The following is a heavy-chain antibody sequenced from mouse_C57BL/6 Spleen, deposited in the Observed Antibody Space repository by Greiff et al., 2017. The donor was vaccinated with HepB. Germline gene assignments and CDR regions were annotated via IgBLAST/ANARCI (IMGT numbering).Heavy chain of an antibody. J-gene: IGHJ3*01. Sequence: QVQLKESGPGLVQPSQSLSITCTVSGFSLTSYGVHWVRQSPGKGLEWLGVIWSGGSTDYNAAFISRLSISKDNSKSQVFFKMNSLQADDTAIYYCARTGNDYPFAYWGQGTLVTVSA. D-gene: IGHD2-4*01. V-gene: IGHV2-2*01. CDR3: ARTGNDYPFAY. CDR1: GFSLTSYG. CDR2: IWSGGST.